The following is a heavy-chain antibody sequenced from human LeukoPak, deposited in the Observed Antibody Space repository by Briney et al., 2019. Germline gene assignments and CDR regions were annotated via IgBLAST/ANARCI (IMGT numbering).Heavy chain of an antibody. CDR1: GYTFTGYY. Sequence: GASVKVSCKASGYTFTGYYMHWVRQAPGQGLEWMGWISTYNGDTNYAQMLQGRVTMTTDTSTSTAYMELRSLRFDDTAVYYCARGSSYGFSMPYWGQGTLVTVSS. CDR3: ARGSSYGFSMPY. CDR2: ISTYNGDT. V-gene: IGHV1-18*04. J-gene: IGHJ4*02. D-gene: IGHD5-18*01.